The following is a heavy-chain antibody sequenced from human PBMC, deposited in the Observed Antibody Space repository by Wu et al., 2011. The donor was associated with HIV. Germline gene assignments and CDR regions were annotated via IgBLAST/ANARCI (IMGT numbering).Heavy chain of an antibody. CDR1: GYTFTDNF. Sequence: QVQLVQSGAAVRKPGASVRISCKAYGYTFTDNFIHWVRQAPGQGLEWMGWINPNSGGTNYVQNFQGRVTMTREKSISTAYMELSSLRSDDTAVYYCARESSTSFNYWGQGNPGHPSPQ. D-gene: IGHD2-2*01. V-gene: IGHV1-2*02. J-gene: IGHJ4*01. CDR3: ARESSTSFNY. CDR2: INPNSGGT.